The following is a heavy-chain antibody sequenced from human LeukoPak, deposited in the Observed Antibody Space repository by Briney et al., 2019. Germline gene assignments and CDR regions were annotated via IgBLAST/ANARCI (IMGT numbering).Heavy chain of an antibody. J-gene: IGHJ4*02. CDR1: GYTFTGYY. D-gene: IGHD2-8*01. CDR3: ARDCTNGVCLFDY. V-gene: IGHV1-2*02. Sequence: ASVKVSCKASGYTFTGYYMHWVRQAPGQGLEWMGWINPNNGGTNYAQKFQGRVTMTRDTSISTAYMELSRLRSDDTAVYYCARDCTNGVCLFDYWGQGTLVTVSS. CDR2: INPNNGGT.